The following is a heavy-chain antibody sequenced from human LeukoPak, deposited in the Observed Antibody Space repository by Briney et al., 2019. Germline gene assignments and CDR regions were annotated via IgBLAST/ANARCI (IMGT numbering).Heavy chain of an antibody. D-gene: IGHD1-26*01. CDR2: IKKKGDGGTT. CDR3: TRHKWAPWDDGSYFFDY. Sequence: GGSLRLSCAASGFPFSDDWMSWVRQAPGKGLEWVGRIKKKGDGGTTDYAAPVKGRFTISRDDSKNMLYLEMNSLKTEDTAVYYCTRHKWAPWDDGSYFFDYWGQGTLVTVSS. CDR1: GFPFSDDW. J-gene: IGHJ4*02. V-gene: IGHV3-15*01.